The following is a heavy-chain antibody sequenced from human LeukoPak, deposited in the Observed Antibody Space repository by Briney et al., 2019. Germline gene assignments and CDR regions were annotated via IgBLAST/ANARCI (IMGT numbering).Heavy chain of an antibody. D-gene: IGHD3-22*01. V-gene: IGHV3-30*18. Sequence: GGSLRLSCAASGFTFSSYGMHWVCQAPGKGLEWVAVISYDGSNKYYADSVKGRFTISRDNSKNTLYLQMNSLRAEDTAVYYCAKDAAEYYYDSSGYLNWFDPWGQGTLVTVSS. CDR3: AKDAAEYYYDSSGYLNWFDP. CDR2: ISYDGSNK. CDR1: GFTFSSYG. J-gene: IGHJ5*02.